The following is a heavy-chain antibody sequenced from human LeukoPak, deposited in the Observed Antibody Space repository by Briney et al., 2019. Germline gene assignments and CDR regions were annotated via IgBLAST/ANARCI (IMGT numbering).Heavy chain of an antibody. D-gene: IGHD6-19*01. V-gene: IGHV3-30*18. CDR1: GFPFSSCG. CDR3: AKDIPSSGGDFDY. CDR2: ISYYGSNK. J-gene: IGHJ4*02. Sequence: PGGSLRLSCAASGFPFSSCGMHWVRQAPPKGLEGVAVISYYGSNKYYADYVKARFTIYRDNSKNTLYLQLNSLTAEDTGVYYCAKDIPSSGGDFDYWGQGTLVTVSS.